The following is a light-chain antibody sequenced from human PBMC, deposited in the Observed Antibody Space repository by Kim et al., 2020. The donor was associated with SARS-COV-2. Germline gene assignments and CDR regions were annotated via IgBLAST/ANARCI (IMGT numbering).Light chain of an antibody. J-gene: IGLJ3*02. V-gene: IGLV2-14*03. CDR1: SSDVGGYDY. Sequence: PSITISCTGTSSDVGGYDYVSWYQHHPGKAPKLMIYDVNKRPSGVSNRFSGSKSGDTASLTISGLQAEDEADYYCNSYTIRATWVFGGGTKVTVL. CDR3: NSYTIRATWV. CDR2: DVN.